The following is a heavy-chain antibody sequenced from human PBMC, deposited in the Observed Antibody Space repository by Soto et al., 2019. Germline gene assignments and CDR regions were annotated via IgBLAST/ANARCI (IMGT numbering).Heavy chain of an antibody. D-gene: IGHD6-13*01. J-gene: IGHJ6*02. CDR2: TYYRSKWYN. V-gene: IGHV6-1*01. CDR3: ARDFRSSSWYNYYYGMDV. CDR1: GDSVSSNSAA. Sequence: SQTLSLTCAISGDSVSSNSAAWNWIRQSPSRGLEWLGRTYYRSKWYNDYAVSVKSRITINPDTSKNQFSLQLNSVTPEDTAVYYCARDFRSSSWYNYYYGMDVWGQGTTVTVS.